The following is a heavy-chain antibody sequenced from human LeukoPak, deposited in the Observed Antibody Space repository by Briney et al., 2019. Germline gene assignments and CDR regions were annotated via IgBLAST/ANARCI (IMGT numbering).Heavy chain of an antibody. D-gene: IGHD1-1*01. J-gene: IGHJ3*02. Sequence: GSLRLSCAASGFTFSSYGMHWVRQAPGKGLEWVAFIRYDGSNKYYADSVKGRFTISRDNSKNTLYLQMNSLRAEDTAVYYCAKDRSWRNDAFDIWGQGTMVTVSS. CDR3: AKDRSWRNDAFDI. V-gene: IGHV3-30*02. CDR1: GFTFSSYG. CDR2: IRYDGSNK.